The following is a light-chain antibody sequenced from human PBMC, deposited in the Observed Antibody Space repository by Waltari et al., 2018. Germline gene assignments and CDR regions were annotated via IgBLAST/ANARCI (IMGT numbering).Light chain of an antibody. CDR2: KAS. CDR3: QQYNDYPWT. V-gene: IGKV1-5*03. J-gene: IGKJ1*01. Sequence: DIQMTQSPPTLSASVCDRVTITCRASQSIGGWLAWYQQQPGKAPKFLIYKASNLETGVPSRFSGSGSGTEFTLTISSLQPDDFATYFCQQYNDYPWTFGQGTKVEMK. CDR1: QSIGGW.